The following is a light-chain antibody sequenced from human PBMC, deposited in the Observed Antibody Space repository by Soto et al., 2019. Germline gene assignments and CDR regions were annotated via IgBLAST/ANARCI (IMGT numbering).Light chain of an antibody. J-gene: IGLJ1*01. CDR1: SSDIGGYDY. Sequence: QSVLTQPASVSGSPGQSITISCTGTSSDIGGYDYVSWYQQHPGKVPKLMIFEVRNRPSGVSYRFSGSKSGNTASLTISGLQAEDEADYYCSSYTGSSTLYVFGTGTKVTVL. V-gene: IGLV2-14*01. CDR3: SSYTGSSTLYV. CDR2: EVR.